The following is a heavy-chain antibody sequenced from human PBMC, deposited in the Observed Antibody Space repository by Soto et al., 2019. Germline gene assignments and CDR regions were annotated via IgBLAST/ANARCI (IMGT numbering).Heavy chain of an antibody. D-gene: IGHD3-10*01. CDR2: INHSGST. V-gene: IGHV4-34*01. CDR1: GGSFSGYY. J-gene: IGHJ5*02. CDR3: ARERPQLLWFGDNWFDP. Sequence: PSETLSLTCAVYGGSFSGYYWSWIRQPPGKGLEWIGEINHSGSTNYNPSLKSRATISVDTSKNQFSLKLSSVTAADTAVYYCARERPQLLWFGDNWFDPWGQGTLVTVSS.